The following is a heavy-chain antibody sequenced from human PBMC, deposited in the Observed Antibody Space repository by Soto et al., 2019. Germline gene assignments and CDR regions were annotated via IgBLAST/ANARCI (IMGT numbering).Heavy chain of an antibody. Sequence: ASVKVSCKVSGYTLTELSMHWVRQAPGKGLEWMGGFDPEDGETIYAQKFQGRVTMTEDTSTDTAYMELSSLRSEDTAVYYCATTELRYFDWSTARRXDNWFDPWGQGTLVTVSS. V-gene: IGHV1-24*01. J-gene: IGHJ5*02. CDR1: GYTLTELS. CDR2: FDPEDGET. CDR3: ATTELRYFDWSTARRXDNWFDP. D-gene: IGHD3-9*01.